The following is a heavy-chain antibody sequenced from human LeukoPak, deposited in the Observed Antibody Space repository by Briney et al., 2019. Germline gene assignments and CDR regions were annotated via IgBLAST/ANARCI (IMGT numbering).Heavy chain of an antibody. Sequence: GGSLRLSCAASGFTFDDYDMHWVRQAPGKGLEWVSGISGGGNTFYSDAVKGRFTISRDNSKNTLFLEMNSLRAEDTAVYYCGRDGWEIRLATGYWGQGTLVTVSS. J-gene: IGHJ4*02. CDR1: GFTFDDYD. V-gene: IGHV3-23*01. D-gene: IGHD1-26*01. CDR3: GRDGWEIRLATGY. CDR2: ISGGGNT.